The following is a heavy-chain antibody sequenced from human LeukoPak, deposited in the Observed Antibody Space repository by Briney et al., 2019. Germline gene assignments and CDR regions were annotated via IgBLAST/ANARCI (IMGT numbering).Heavy chain of an antibody. CDR1: GGSFSGYY. J-gene: IGHJ6*03. CDR3: ASSSSWYGYYYYYMDV. V-gene: IGHV4-34*01. CDR2: INHSGST. D-gene: IGHD6-13*01. Sequence: SETLSLTCAVYGGSFSGYYWSWIRQPPGKGLEWIGEINHSGSTNYNPSLKSRVTISVDTSKNQFSLQLNSVTPEDTAVYYCASSSSWYGYYYYYMDVWGKGTTVTISS.